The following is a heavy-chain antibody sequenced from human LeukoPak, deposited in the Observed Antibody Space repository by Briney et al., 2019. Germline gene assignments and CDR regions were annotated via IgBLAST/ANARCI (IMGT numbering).Heavy chain of an antibody. D-gene: IGHD4-17*01. Sequence: SETLSLTCAVYGGSFSGYYWSWIRQPPGKGLEWIGEINHSGSTNYNPSLKSRVTISVDTSKNQFSLKLSSVTAADTALYYCARGDYDYNWFDPWGQGTLVTVSS. V-gene: IGHV4-34*01. CDR1: GGSFSGYY. J-gene: IGHJ5*02. CDR3: ARGDYDYNWFDP. CDR2: INHSGST.